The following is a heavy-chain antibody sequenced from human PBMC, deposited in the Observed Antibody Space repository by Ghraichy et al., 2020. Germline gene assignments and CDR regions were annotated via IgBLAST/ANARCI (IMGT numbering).Heavy chain of an antibody. D-gene: IGHD3-9*01. CDR2: ISYDGSNK. CDR1: GFTFSSYG. V-gene: IGHV3-30*18. CDR3: AKDPELGYDILTGYPPVT. J-gene: IGHJ4*02. Sequence: GGSLRLSCAASGFTFSSYGMHWVRQAPGKGLEWVAVISYDGSNKYYADSVKGRFTISRDNSKNTLYLQMNSLRAEDTAVYYCAKDPELGYDILTGYPPVTWGQGTLVTVSS.